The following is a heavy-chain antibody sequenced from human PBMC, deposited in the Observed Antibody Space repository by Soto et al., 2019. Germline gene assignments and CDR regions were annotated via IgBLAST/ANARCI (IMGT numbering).Heavy chain of an antibody. CDR2: ISYSGST. CDR3: ARHASKGYCSSTSCLVYAFDI. D-gene: IGHD2-2*01. CDR1: GGSISSGNYY. V-gene: IGHV4-30-4*01. Sequence: SETLSLTCTVSGGSISSGNYYWSWIRQPPGKGLEWIGFISYSGSTNYNPSLKSRVTISVDTSKNQFSLKLSSVTAADTAVYYCARHASKGYCSSTSCLVYAFDIWGQGTMVTVSS. J-gene: IGHJ3*02.